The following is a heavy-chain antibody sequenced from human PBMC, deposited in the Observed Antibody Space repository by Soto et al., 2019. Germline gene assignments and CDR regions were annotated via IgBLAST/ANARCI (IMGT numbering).Heavy chain of an antibody. CDR2: IYYSGST. V-gene: IGHV4-31*11. CDR3: AREYYYDSSGFDY. Sequence: SETLSLTCAVSGGSISSGGYYWTWIRQHPQKGLEWIGHIYYSGSTYYNPSLKSRVTVSVDTSKNQFSLKLSSVTAADTAVYYCAREYYYDSSGFDYWGQGTLVTVSS. J-gene: IGHJ4*02. CDR1: GGSISSGGYY. D-gene: IGHD3-22*01.